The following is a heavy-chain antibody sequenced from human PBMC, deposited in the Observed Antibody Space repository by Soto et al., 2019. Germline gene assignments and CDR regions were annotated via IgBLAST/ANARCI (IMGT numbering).Heavy chain of an antibody. CDR1: GFTFSSYS. Sequence: GGSLRLSCAASGFTFSSYSMNWVRQAPGKGLECVSSISSSSSYIYYADSVKGRFTISRDNAKNSLYLQMNSLRAEDTAVYYCARDPRVDKVTIRGYDYWGQGTLVTVSS. CDR3: ARDPRVDKVTIRGYDY. J-gene: IGHJ4*02. V-gene: IGHV3-21*01. D-gene: IGHD2-21*02. CDR2: ISSSSSYI.